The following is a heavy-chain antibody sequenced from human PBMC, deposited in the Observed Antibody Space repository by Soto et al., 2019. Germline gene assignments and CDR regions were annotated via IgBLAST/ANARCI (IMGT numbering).Heavy chain of an antibody. Sequence: EVQLVESGGGLVQPGGSLRLSCAASGFTFSSYWMHWVRQAPGKGLVWVSRINSDGSSTNYADSVKGRFTISRDNAKNKLYLQMSSLRAEDTAVYYCARSAGSYYHFDYWGQGTLVTVSS. CDR3: ARSAGSYYHFDY. D-gene: IGHD3-10*01. J-gene: IGHJ4*02. CDR2: INSDGSST. V-gene: IGHV3-74*01. CDR1: GFTFSSYW.